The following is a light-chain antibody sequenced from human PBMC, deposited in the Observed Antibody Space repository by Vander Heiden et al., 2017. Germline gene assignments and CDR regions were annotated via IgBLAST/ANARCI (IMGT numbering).Light chain of an antibody. Sequence: DIQMTQSPSSLSASVGDRVTITCRASQSISSYLNWYQQKPGKAPKLLIYAASSLQSGVPSRFSGSGYGTDFTLTISSRQPEDFAPYYCQQNDSNPPVTFGQGTRLXIK. CDR3: QQNDSNPPVT. V-gene: IGKV1-39*01. J-gene: IGKJ5*01. CDR2: AAS. CDR1: QSISSY.